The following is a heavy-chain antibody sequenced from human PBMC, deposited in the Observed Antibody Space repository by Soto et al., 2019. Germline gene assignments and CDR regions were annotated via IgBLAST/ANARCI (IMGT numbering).Heavy chain of an antibody. V-gene: IGHV1-69*04. J-gene: IGHJ4*02. D-gene: IGHD3-10*01. CDR1: GDTFSFYY. Sequence: QVQLVQSGAEVKRPGSSVKVSCKASGDTFSFYYINWVRQAPGLGLEWMGRDNPILSMSNYAQRFQGRVTMTADKSTSTAYMELSGLRSEDTAMYYCATSYGSGYRAFDYWGQGALVTVSS. CDR2: DNPILSMS. CDR3: ATSYGSGYRAFDY.